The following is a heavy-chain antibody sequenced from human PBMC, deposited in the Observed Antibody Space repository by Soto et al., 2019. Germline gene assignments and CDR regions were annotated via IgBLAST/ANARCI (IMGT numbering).Heavy chain of an antibody. D-gene: IGHD3-3*01. CDR1: GYSFTSYD. J-gene: IGHJ4*02. CDR2: MNPNSGNT. V-gene: IGHV1-8*01. CDR3: ARGDFWSGYYEGY. Sequence: ASVKVSCKASGYSFTSYDINWVRQATGQGLEWMGWMNPNSGNTGYAQKFQGRVTMTRNTSISTAYMELSSLRSEDTAVYYCARGDFWSGYYEGYWGQGTLVTVSS.